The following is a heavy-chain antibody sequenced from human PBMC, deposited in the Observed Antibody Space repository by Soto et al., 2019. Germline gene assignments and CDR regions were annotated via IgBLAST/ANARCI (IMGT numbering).Heavy chain of an antibody. D-gene: IGHD3-3*01. CDR1: GFTFSSYA. V-gene: IGHV3-30-3*01. CDR2: ISYDGSNK. CDR3: ARDLSRSDYDFWSGVGYGMDV. Sequence: GGSLRLSCAASGFTFSSYAMHWVRQAPGKGLEWVAVISYDGSNKYYADSVKGRFTISRDNSENTLYLQMNSLRAEDTAVYYCARDLSRSDYDFWSGVGYGMDVWGQGTTVTVSS. J-gene: IGHJ6*02.